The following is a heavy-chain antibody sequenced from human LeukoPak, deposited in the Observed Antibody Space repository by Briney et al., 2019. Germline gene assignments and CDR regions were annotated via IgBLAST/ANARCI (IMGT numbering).Heavy chain of an antibody. V-gene: IGHV3-23*01. D-gene: IGHD2-15*01. Sequence: PGGSLRLSCAASGFTFTNYAMSWVRQAPGKGLEWVSSINPSSGNIYYADSVKGRFTISGDNSKNTLYLQMNSLRAEDTAVYYCAKEHMAAAVYYFDYWGQGTLVTVSS. CDR3: AKEHMAAAVYYFDY. CDR2: INPSSGNI. CDR1: GFTFTNYA. J-gene: IGHJ4*02.